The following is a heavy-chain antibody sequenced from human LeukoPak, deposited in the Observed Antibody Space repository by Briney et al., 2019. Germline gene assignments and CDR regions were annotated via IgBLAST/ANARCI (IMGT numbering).Heavy chain of an antibody. CDR1: GFTFSSYA. CDR2: ISDTGNT. J-gene: IGHJ4*02. CDR3: AKAPVTTCRGAFCYPFDY. Sequence: GGSLRLSCAASGFTFSSYAMSWVRQAPGKGLEWVSAISDTGNTYHADSVEGRFTISRDSSKNTLFLQMNRLRPEDAAVYYCAKAPVTTCRGAFCYPFDYWGLGTLVTVSS. V-gene: IGHV3-23*01. D-gene: IGHD2-15*01.